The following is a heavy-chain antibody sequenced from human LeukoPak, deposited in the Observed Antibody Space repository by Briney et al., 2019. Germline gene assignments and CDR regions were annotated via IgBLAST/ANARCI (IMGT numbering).Heavy chain of an antibody. CDR3: ARYRRYDYVWGSYQLDY. CDR2: INHSGST. D-gene: IGHD3-16*02. V-gene: IGHV4-34*01. CDR1: GGSFSSYY. Sequence: SETLSLTCAVYGGSFSSYYWRWIRQPPGKGLEWMGEINHSGSTNYNPSLKSRATISVDTTNSQFSMKPSSVTAADPAVYYCARYRRYDYVWGSYQLDYWGQGTLVTVSS. J-gene: IGHJ4*02.